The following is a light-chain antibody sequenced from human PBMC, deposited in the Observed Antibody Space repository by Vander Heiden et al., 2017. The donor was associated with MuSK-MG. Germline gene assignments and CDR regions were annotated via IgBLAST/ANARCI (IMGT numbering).Light chain of an antibody. CDR2: AAS. V-gene: IGKV1-39*01. CDR3: QQGDSTPCT. J-gene: IGKJ1*01. Sequence: DIQMTQSPSSLSASVGDRVTITCRASQSISSYLNWYQQKPGKAPKLLNYAASSLPSGGPSRFSGSGSGTGFTLTISRLQPEDFANYYCQQGDSTPCTFGQGTKVEIK. CDR1: QSISSY.